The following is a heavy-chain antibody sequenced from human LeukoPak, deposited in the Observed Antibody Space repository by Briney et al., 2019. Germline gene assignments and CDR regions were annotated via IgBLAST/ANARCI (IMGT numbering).Heavy chain of an antibody. CDR2: ISGSGGST. CDR3: AKKRIQLWSYFDY. CDR1: GFTFSSYA. J-gene: IGHJ4*02. D-gene: IGHD5-18*01. Sequence: PGGSLRLSCAASGFTFSSYAMSWIRQAPGKGLEWVSAISGSGGSTYYADSVKGRFTISRDNSKNTLYLQMNSLRAEDTAVYYCAKKRIQLWSYFDYWGQGTLVTVSS. V-gene: IGHV3-23*01.